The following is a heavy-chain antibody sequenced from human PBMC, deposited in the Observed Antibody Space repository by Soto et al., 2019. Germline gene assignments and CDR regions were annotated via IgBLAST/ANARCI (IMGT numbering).Heavy chain of an antibody. CDR1: GYTFSGYS. CDR2: ISGYNGNT. Sequence: QVVLEQSGGEVKKPGASVKVSCKASGYTFSGYSITWVRQAPGQGLEWMGRISGYNGNTNYARTLRGRLTLTTDTSKSTAYMELRSLTSDDTAVYYCARDVFCGGAPACPDMDVWGKGTTVTVSS. J-gene: IGHJ6*04. CDR3: ARDVFCGGAPACPDMDV. D-gene: IGHD2-21*01. V-gene: IGHV1-18*04.